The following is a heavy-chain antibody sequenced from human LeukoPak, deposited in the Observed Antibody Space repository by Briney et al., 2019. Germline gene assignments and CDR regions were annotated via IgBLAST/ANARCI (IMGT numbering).Heavy chain of an antibody. D-gene: IGHD6-6*01. CDR1: GYSFTSYW. Sequence: PGESLKISCKGSGYSFTSYWIGWVRQMPGKGLEWMGIIYPGDSDTRYSPSFQGQVTISADKSISTAYLQWSSLKASDTAMYYCARLRRQLVDEAHDAFDIWGQGTMVTVSS. CDR2: IYPGDSDT. J-gene: IGHJ3*02. V-gene: IGHV5-51*01. CDR3: ARLRRQLVDEAHDAFDI.